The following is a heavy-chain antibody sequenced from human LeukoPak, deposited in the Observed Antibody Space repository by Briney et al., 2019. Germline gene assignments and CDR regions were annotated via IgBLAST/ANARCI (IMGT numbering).Heavy chain of an antibody. CDR3: AKDRRSVTTVSNFDY. CDR2: ISGSGGST. D-gene: IGHD4-17*01. CDR1: GFTFSSYA. Sequence: GESLRLSCAVSGFTFSSYAMSWVRQAPGKGLEWVSAISGSGGSTYYADSVKGRFTISRDNSKNTLYLQMNSLRAEDTAVYYCAKDRRSVTTVSNFDYWGQGTLVTVSS. V-gene: IGHV3-23*01. J-gene: IGHJ4*02.